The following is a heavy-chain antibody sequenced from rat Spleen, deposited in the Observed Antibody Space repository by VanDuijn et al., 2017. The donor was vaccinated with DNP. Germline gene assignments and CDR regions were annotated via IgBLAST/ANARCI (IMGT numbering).Heavy chain of an antibody. CDR2: IIYDGSGT. Sequence: EVQLVESGGGLVQPGRSLKLSCAASGFTFSDYSMAWVRQAPKKGLEWVAMIIYDGSGTYYGDSVKGRFTISRDNAKSTLYLQMNSLRSEDTATYYCTTFEGRDAWGQGTSVTVSS. V-gene: IGHV5S10*01. CDR1: GFTFSDYS. CDR3: TTFEGRDA. J-gene: IGHJ4*01. D-gene: IGHD1-11*01.